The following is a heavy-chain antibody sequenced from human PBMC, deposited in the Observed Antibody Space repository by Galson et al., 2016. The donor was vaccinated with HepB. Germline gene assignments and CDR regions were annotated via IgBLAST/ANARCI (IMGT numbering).Heavy chain of an antibody. V-gene: IGHV3-30*03. CDR2: MSFDGNDQ. CDR3: ARDLLFERSFDWFGLDK. Sequence: SLRLSCAASGFPFRNYGMHWVRQFPDKGLEWVAVMSFDGNDQDYADSVKGRFTISRDNSKDTLYLHMTSLSPEDTAVCYWARDLLFERSFDWFGLDKWGQGTLVTVSS. J-gene: IGHJ4*02. D-gene: IGHD3-9*01. CDR1: GFPFRNYG.